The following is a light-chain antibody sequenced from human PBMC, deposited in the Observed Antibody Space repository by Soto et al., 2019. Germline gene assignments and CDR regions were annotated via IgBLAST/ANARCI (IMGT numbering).Light chain of an antibody. J-gene: IGKJ2*01. Sequence: EIVLTQSPGTLSLSPGERATLSCRASQSVGSSYLAWYQQKPGQAPRLLIYGASSRATDIPDRVSGSGSGTDFTLTISRLEPEDFAVYYCQHYGSSPYTFGQGTKLEIK. V-gene: IGKV3-20*01. CDR3: QHYGSSPYT. CDR1: QSVGSSY. CDR2: GAS.